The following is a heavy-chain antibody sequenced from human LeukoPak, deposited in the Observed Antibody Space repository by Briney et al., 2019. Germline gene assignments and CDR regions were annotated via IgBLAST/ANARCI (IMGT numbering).Heavy chain of an antibody. V-gene: IGHV1-3*04. J-gene: IGHJ6*04. Sequence: GASVKVSCKASGYIFTNYVIYWVRQAPGQRLEWMGWINTGNGNTKYSKRFRGRVTVTRDTSATTAYMELSSLRSEDTAVYYCARALSSTSLVGMDVWGKGTTVTVSS. CDR2: INTGNGNT. CDR1: GYIFTNYV. D-gene: IGHD2-2*01. CDR3: ARALSSTSLVGMDV.